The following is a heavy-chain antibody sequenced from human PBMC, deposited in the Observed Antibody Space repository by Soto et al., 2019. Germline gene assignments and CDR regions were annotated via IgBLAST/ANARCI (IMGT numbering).Heavy chain of an antibody. V-gene: IGHV5-51*01. D-gene: IGHD3-3*01. CDR3: ARSTYHDFWSGYYVFDY. CDR2: IYPGDSDT. J-gene: IGHJ4*02. CDR1: GDSFTSYW. Sequence: GASVKISEEGSGDSFTSYWMGWVRQMNGKGLEWMGIIYPGDSDTRYSPSFQGQVTISADKSISTAYLQWSSLKASDTAMYYCARSTYHDFWSGYYVFDYWGQGTLVTVSS.